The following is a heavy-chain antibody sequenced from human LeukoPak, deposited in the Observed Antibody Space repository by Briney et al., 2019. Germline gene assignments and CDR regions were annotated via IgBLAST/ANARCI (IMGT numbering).Heavy chain of an antibody. CDR2: ISSSSSYI. D-gene: IGHD1-7*01. J-gene: IGHJ4*02. Sequence: PGGSLRLSCAASGFTFSSYSMNWVRQAPGKGLEWVSSISSSSSYIYYADSVKGRFTISRDNAKNSLYLQMNSLRAEDTAVYYCARERYNWNYPDFGGQGTLVTVSS. V-gene: IGHV3-21*01. CDR1: GFTFSSYS. CDR3: ARERYNWNYPDF.